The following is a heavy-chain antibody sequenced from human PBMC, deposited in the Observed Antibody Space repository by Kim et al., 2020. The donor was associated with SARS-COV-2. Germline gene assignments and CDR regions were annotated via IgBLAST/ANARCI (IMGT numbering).Heavy chain of an antibody. J-gene: IGHJ4*02. CDR1: GFTFSSYA. CDR3: ARPRGGSYTPPFYY. Sequence: GGSLRLSCAASGFTFSSYAMHWVRQAPGKGLEWVAVISYDGSNKYYADSVKGRFTISRDNSKNTLYLQMNSLRAEDTAVYYCARPRGGSYTPPFYYWGQGTLVTVSS. D-gene: IGHD1-26*01. CDR2: ISYDGSNK. V-gene: IGHV3-30*04.